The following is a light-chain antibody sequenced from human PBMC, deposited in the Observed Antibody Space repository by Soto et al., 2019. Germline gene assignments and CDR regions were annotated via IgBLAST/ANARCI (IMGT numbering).Light chain of an antibody. CDR3: QQYGSSPRT. Sequence: EIVLTQSPGTLSLSPGERATLSCRASQSVSSSYLAWYQQKPGQAPRLLIYGASSRATGIPDRFSGSGSGTDFTLTISRLEREDVAVYYCQQYGSSPRTFGQGTKVEIK. CDR1: QSVSSSY. V-gene: IGKV3-20*01. CDR2: GAS. J-gene: IGKJ1*01.